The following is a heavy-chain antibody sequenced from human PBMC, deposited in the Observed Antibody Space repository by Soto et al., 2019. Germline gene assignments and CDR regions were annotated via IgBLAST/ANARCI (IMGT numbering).Heavy chain of an antibody. CDR2: INIGNGYT. Sequence: ASVKVSCKASGYTFTNNLMHWVRQAPGQRPEWLGWINIGNGYTKCSQRFQGRVAITRDTSASTVYMELSSLRSEDTAAYYCARDVTLVRGVTNAFDIWGQGTMVTVSS. V-gene: IGHV1-3*04. J-gene: IGHJ3*02. CDR1: GYTFTNNL. CDR3: ARDVTLVRGVTNAFDI. D-gene: IGHD3-10*01.